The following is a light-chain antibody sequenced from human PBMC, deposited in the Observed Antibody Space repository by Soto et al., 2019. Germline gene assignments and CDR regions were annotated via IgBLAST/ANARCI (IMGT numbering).Light chain of an antibody. CDR2: EVS. CDR3: ASYTTTGTVL. CDR1: SSDIGGYNS. J-gene: IGLJ2*01. Sequence: QSVLTQPASVSGSPGQSITISCTGTSSDIGGYNSVSWFQQHPGKAPKLIISEVSTRPSGVSNRFSGSKVDNTASLTISGLQAEDEADYYCASYTTTGTVLFGAGTKVTVL. V-gene: IGLV2-14*01.